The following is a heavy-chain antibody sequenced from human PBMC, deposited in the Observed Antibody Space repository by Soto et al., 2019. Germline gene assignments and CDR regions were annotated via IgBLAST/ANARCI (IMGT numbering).Heavy chain of an antibody. V-gene: IGHV1-69*13. CDR2: IIPIFGTA. J-gene: IGHJ6*02. Sequence: ASVKVSCKASGGTFSSYAISWVRQAPGQGLEWMGGIIPIFGTANYAQKFQGRVTITADESTSTAYMELSSLRSEDTAVYYCAGCPVGYCSSTSCTKAKYYYYYYGMDVWGQGTTVTVSS. CDR1: GGTFSSYA. D-gene: IGHD2-2*01. CDR3: AGCPVGYCSSTSCTKAKYYYYYYGMDV.